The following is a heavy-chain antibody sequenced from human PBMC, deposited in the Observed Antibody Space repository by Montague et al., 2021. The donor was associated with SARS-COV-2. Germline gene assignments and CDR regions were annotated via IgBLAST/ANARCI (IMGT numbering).Heavy chain of an antibody. CDR2: IYSNGDT. D-gene: IGHD2/OR15-2a*01. V-gene: IGHV4-4*07. CDR3: ARGSEYYYHPFDY. J-gene: IGHJ4*01. CDR1: GASMSGYH. Sequence: SETLSLTCTVSGASMSGYHWSWIRRPAGKALEWIGRIYSNGDTTYNPSLKSRLTMSVDTSERQFSLKMTSVSAADTDIYHYARGSEYYYHPFDYWGHGNLVTVSS.